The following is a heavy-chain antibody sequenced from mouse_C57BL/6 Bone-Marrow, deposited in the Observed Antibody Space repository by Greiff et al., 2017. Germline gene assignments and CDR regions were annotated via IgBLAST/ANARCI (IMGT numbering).Heavy chain of an antibody. J-gene: IGHJ4*01. CDR2: IDPEDGDT. D-gene: IGHD1-1*01. Sequence: EVQLQQSGAELVRPGASVKLSCTASGFNIKDYYMHWVKQRPEQGLEWIGRIDPEDGDTAYAPKFQGKATMPADTSSNTANLEHISLTSEDSAVYYCTTRFWYYCRYYAMDYWGQGTSVTVSS. CDR1: GFNIKDYY. V-gene: IGHV14-1*01. CDR3: TTRFWYYCRYYAMDY.